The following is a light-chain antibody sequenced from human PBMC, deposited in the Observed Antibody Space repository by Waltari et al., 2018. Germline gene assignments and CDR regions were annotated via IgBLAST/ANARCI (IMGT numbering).Light chain of an antibody. J-gene: IGLJ3*02. CDR1: YSNIGNNV. CDR3: AAWDDSLNGHWV. V-gene: IGLV1-44*01. CDR2: RND. Sequence: QSVLTQPPSASGTPGQRVTFSCSGTYSNIGNNVVNWYQQRPGKAPKLLIYRNDHRPSGGPDRFPGSKSGSSASLAIGGLQSDDEADYYCAAWDDSLNGHWVFGGGTKVTVL.